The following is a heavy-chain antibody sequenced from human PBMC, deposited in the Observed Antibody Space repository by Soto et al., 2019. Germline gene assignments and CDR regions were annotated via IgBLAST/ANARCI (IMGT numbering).Heavy chain of an antibody. CDR3: AERDGAYYFFYYMAV. CDR1: GFTFSSFA. CDR2: ISPSGGDT. J-gene: IGHJ6*03. V-gene: IGHV3-23*01. Sequence: GGSLRLSCAASGFTFSSFAMSWVRQAPGKGLEWISAISPSGGDTYHADSVKGRFTISRDNSKNTLYLQMNSLRAEDTAVFFCAERDGAYYFFYYMAVWGKGTTVPVSS.